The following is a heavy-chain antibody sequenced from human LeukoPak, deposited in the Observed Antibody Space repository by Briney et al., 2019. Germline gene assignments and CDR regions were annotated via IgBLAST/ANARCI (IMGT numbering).Heavy chain of an antibody. V-gene: IGHV4-39*07. Sequence: SETLSLTCTVSGGSISSSSYYWGWIRQPPGKGLEWIGSIYYSGSTNFNPSLKSRVTISVDTSKNHFSLNLSSVTAADTAVYYCARWGSIAAARFDYWGQGTLVTVSS. CDR3: ARWGSIAAARFDY. CDR2: IYYSGST. J-gene: IGHJ4*02. CDR1: GGSISSSSYY. D-gene: IGHD6-13*01.